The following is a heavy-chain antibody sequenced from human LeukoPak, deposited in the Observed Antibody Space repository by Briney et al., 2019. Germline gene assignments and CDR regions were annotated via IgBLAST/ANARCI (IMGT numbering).Heavy chain of an antibody. CDR3: ARDHAITGWFGENAFDI. CDR1: GGSISSSSYY. D-gene: IGHD3-10*01. Sequence: SETLSLTCTVSGGSISSSSYYWGWIRQPPGKGQKGMGRIYYSGSTYYNPSLKSRVTISVDTSKNQFSLKLSSVTAADTAVYYCARDHAITGWFGENAFDIWGQGTMVTVSS. J-gene: IGHJ3*02. V-gene: IGHV4-39*07. CDR2: IYYSGST.